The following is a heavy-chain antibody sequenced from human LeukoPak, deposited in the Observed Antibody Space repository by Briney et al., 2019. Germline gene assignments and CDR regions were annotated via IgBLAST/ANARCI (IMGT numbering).Heavy chain of an antibody. Sequence: GGSLRLSCEASGFTFSSYSMNWVRQAPGKGLEWVSCISRSGNDIYYADSVKGRFTISRDNSKNTLYLQMNSLRAEDTAVYYCAHGSMYQLDYWGQGTLVTVSS. CDR2: ISRSGNDI. CDR3: AHGSMYQLDY. D-gene: IGHD2-2*01. CDR1: GFTFSSYS. J-gene: IGHJ4*02. V-gene: IGHV3-21*04.